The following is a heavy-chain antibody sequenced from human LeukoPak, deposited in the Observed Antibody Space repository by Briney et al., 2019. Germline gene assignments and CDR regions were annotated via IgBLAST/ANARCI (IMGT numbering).Heavy chain of an antibody. J-gene: IGHJ5*02. CDR1: GGSFSGYY. CDR3: ARARPGGSWFDP. D-gene: IGHD1-26*01. CDR2: INHSGST. Sequence: PSETLSLTCAVYGGSFSGYYWSWIRQPPGKGLEWIGEINHSGSTNYNPSLKSRVTISVDTSKNQFSLKLSSVTAADTAVCYCARARPGGSWFDPWGQGTLVTVSS. V-gene: IGHV4-34*01.